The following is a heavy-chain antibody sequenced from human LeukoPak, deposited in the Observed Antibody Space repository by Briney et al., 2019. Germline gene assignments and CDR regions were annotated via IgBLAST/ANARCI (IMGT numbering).Heavy chain of an antibody. D-gene: IGHD6-6*01. CDR2: IYYSGSA. V-gene: IGHV4-39*01. CDR3: ARRSAIDYYIDV. CDR1: GGSIRSSTYY. Sequence: SQTLSLTCTVSGGSIRSSTYYWGWIRQPPGKGLEWIGNIYYSGSAYYNPSLKSRVTISVNTSKNQFSLKLGSVTAADTAVYYCARRSAIDYYIDVWGRGTTVTVSS. J-gene: IGHJ6*03.